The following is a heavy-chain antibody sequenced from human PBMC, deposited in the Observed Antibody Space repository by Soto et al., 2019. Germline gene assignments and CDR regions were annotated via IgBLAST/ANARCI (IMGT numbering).Heavy chain of an antibody. D-gene: IGHD1-26*01. CDR3: ARGGDHATTPAHP. CDR2: IFHSGST. V-gene: IGHV4-31*03. CDR1: GASISSGGYY. J-gene: IGHJ5*02. Sequence: QVQLQESGPGLVKPSQTLSLTCIVSGASISSGGYYYHCIRQHPGKGLEWIGYIFHSGSTYYNPSLKSRVTMSADTSKNQFSLKLTSVTAADTAVYYSARGGDHATTPAHPWGQGILVTVSS.